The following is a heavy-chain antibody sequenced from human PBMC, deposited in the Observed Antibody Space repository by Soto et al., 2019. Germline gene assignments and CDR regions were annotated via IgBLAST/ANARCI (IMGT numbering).Heavy chain of an antibody. CDR3: ARANWYCEY. V-gene: IGHV4-30-2*01. D-gene: IGHD7-27*01. CDR2: IYHSGST. CDR1: GVSFSSGGYS. J-gene: IGHJ4*02. Sequence: SETLSLTCAVSGVSFSSGGYSWNWIRQPPGKGLGWIGYIYHSGSTYYNPSLRSRVTISVDRSKNRLSLNLSSVTAADTAIYYCARANWYCEYWGQGILVTVSS.